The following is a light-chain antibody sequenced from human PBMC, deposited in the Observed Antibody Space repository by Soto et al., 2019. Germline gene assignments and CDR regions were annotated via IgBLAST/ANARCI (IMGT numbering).Light chain of an antibody. CDR3: QQYGSYSPWT. CDR2: KAS. Sequence: DIQMTQSPTTRSASVGDRVTITCRASQSIGSWLAWYQQKPGKAPKLLIYKASTLESGVPSRFSGSGSGTEFILTISSLQPDDFASYYCQQYGSYSPWTFGQGTKVEIK. J-gene: IGKJ1*01. CDR1: QSIGSW. V-gene: IGKV1-5*03.